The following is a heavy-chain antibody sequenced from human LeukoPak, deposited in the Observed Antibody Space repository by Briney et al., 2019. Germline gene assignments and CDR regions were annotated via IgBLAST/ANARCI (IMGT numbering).Heavy chain of an antibody. CDR2: XXXDGSNK. J-gene: IGHJ2*01. CDR3: ARLPGRYYGSGSPNWYFDL. V-gene: IGHV3-30*03. CDR1: GFTFSSYG. Sequence: GRSLRLSCAASGFTFSSYGMHWVRQAPGKGLXXXXXXXXDGSNKYYADSVKGRFTISRDNSKNTLYLQMNSLRAEDTAVYYCARLPGRYYGSGSPNWYFDLWGRGTLVTVSS. D-gene: IGHD3-10*01.